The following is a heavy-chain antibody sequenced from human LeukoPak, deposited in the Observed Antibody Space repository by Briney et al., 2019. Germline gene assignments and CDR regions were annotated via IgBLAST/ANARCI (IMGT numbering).Heavy chain of an antibody. D-gene: IGHD5-12*01. Sequence: PGGSLRLSCAASGFTFSSYSMTWVRQAPGKGLEWVSSISSSSTYIYYADSMGGRFTISRDNANNSLYLQMNGLRAEDTAVYYCARLLVATPGVDPWGQGTLVTVSS. CDR3: ARLLVATPGVDP. CDR2: ISSSSTYI. CDR1: GFTFSSYS. J-gene: IGHJ5*02. V-gene: IGHV3-21*01.